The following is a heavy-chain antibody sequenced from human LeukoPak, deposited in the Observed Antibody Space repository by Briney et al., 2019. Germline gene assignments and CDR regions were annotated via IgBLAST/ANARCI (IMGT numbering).Heavy chain of an antibody. CDR3: ARDRITMVRGVRTNWFDP. CDR1: GYTFTGYY. J-gene: IGHJ5*02. CDR2: INPNSGGT. Sequence: ASVKVSCKASGYTFTGYYMHWVRQAPGQGLEWVGWINPNSGGTNYAQKFQGRVTMTRDTSISTAYMELSRLRSDDTAVYYCARDRITMVRGVRTNWFDPWGQGTLVTVSS. V-gene: IGHV1-2*02. D-gene: IGHD3-10*01.